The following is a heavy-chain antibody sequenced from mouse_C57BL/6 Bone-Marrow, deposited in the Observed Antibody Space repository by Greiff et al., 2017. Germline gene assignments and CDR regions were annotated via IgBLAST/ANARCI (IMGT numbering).Heavy chain of an antibody. D-gene: IGHD1-1*01. CDR3: ARERNYYGSSYNWYFDV. Sequence: QVQLQQPGAELVMPGASVTLSCKASGYTFTSYWMHWVKQRPGQGLEWIGEIDTSDSYTNYNQKFKGKSTLTVDKSSSTAYMQLSSLTSEDSAVYYGARERNYYGSSYNWYFDVWGTGTTVTVSS. CDR1: GYTFTSYW. CDR2: IDTSDSYT. V-gene: IGHV1-69*01. J-gene: IGHJ1*03.